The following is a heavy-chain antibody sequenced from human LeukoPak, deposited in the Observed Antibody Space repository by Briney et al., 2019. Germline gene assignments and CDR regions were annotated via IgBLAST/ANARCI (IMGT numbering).Heavy chain of an antibody. Sequence: PGGSLRLSCAASGFTFSSCWMSWVRQAPGKGLEWVSGINWNGGSAGYADSVKGRFTISRDNAKNSLYLQMNSLRAEDTALYYCARSVAASRDYWGQGTLVTVSS. CDR1: GFTFSSCW. V-gene: IGHV3-20*04. D-gene: IGHD2-15*01. CDR2: INWNGGSA. CDR3: ARSVAASRDY. J-gene: IGHJ4*02.